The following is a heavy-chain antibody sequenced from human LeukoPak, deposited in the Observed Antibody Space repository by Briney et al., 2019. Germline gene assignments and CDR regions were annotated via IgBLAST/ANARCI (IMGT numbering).Heavy chain of an antibody. CDR3: SRACPDYVWGSYRYH. CDR2: IRSKAYGGTT. CDR1: GFTFADYA. V-gene: IGHV3-49*04. D-gene: IGHD3-16*02. Sequence: GGSLKLSCTASGFTFADYAVGWVRQAPGKGLEWVGLIRSKAYGGTTEYAASVKGRFTISREDSTSIAYLQMSSLKSEDTAVYYCSRACPDYVWGSYRYHWGQGILVTVSS. J-gene: IGHJ4*02.